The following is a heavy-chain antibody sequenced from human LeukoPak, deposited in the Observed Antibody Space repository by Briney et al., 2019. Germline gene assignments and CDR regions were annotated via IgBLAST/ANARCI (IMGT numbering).Heavy chain of an antibody. CDR2: IYTSGST. V-gene: IGHV4-4*07. CDR1: GGSIRSYY. D-gene: IGHD6-19*01. CDR3: ARVAVANFDY. J-gene: IGHJ4*02. Sequence: PSETLSLTCSVSGGSIRSYYWSWIRQPPGKGLEWIGRIYTSGSTNYNPSLKSRVTMSVDTSKNQFSLKLSSVTAADTAVYYCARVAVANFDYWGQGTLVTVSS.